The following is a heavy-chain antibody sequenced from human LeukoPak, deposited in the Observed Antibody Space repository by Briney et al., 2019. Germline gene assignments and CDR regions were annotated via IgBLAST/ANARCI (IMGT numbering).Heavy chain of an antibody. J-gene: IGHJ4*02. CDR2: IWYDGSNK. V-gene: IGHV3-33*01. D-gene: IGHD3-10*01. CDR3: ARGGFGELLFYFDY. Sequence: GGSLRLSCAASGFTFSSYGMHWVRQAPGKGLEWVAVIWYDGSNKYYADSVKGRFTISRDNSKNTLFLQMNSLRAEDMAVYYCARGGFGELLFYFDYWGQGTLVTVSS. CDR1: GFTFSSYG.